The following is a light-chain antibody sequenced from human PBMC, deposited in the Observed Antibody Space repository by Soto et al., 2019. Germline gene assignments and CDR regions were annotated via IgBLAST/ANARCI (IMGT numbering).Light chain of an antibody. V-gene: IGLV1-44*01. J-gene: IGLJ1*01. CDR1: SSNIGSNT. CDR2: SNN. Sequence: QSVLTQPPSASGTPGQRVTISCSGSSSNIGSNTVNWYQQLPGTAPKLLIYSNNQRPSGVPDRFSGSKSGNSASLAISGLQSEDEADYYCAAWDDSLNGLVFGTGNKSTVL. CDR3: AAWDDSLNGLV.